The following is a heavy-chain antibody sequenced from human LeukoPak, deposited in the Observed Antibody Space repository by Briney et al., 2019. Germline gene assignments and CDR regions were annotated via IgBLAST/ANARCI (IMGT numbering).Heavy chain of an antibody. J-gene: IGHJ4*02. CDR1: GYSFTSYW. CDR3: ARRRGGFDY. CDR2: IDPSDSYS. Sequence: GESLKISCKGSGYSFTSYWISWVRQMPRKGLEWMGRIDPSDSYSNNSPSFQGHVTISADKSINTAYLQWSSLKASDTAMYYCARRRGGFDYWGQGTLVTVSS. D-gene: IGHD3-16*01. V-gene: IGHV5-10-1*01.